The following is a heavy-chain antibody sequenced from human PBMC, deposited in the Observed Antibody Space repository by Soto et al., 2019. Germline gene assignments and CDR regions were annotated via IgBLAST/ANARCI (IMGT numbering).Heavy chain of an antibody. D-gene: IGHD2-21*02. V-gene: IGHV1-69*06. Sequence: SVKVSWKASGGTFSSYAISWVRQAPGQGLEWIGGIIPIFGTANYAQKFQGRVTITADKSTSTAYMELSSLRSEDTAVYYCARDPFHIVVVTAIPYGMDVWGQGTTVTVSS. CDR2: IIPIFGTA. CDR1: GGTFSSYA. J-gene: IGHJ6*02. CDR3: ARDPFHIVVVTAIPYGMDV.